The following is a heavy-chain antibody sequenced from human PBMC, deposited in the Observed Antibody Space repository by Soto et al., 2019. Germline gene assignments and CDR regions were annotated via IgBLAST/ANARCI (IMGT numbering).Heavy chain of an antibody. CDR3: ARGRDYSGYVSDY. J-gene: IGHJ4*01. CDR2: IYYSGST. Sequence: SETLSLTCTVSSGSINIYYWSWIRQPPGKGLEWIGYIYYSGSTNYNPSLKSRVTISLDTSKNQVSLRLSSVTAADTAVYYCARGRDYSGYVSDYWGPGTLVSVPS. V-gene: IGHV4-59*01. CDR1: SGSINIYY. D-gene: IGHD5-12*01.